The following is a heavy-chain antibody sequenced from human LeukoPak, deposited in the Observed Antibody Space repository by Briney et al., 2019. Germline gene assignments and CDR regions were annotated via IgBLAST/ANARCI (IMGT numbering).Heavy chain of an antibody. D-gene: IGHD3-9*01. Sequence: KPSETLSLTCTVSGGSISSYYWSWIRQPPGKGLEWIGTIYHSGSTYYNPSLKSRVTISLDTSKNQFSLKLSSVTAADTAVYYCARVRMTGTLDVWGKGTTVTVSS. V-gene: IGHV4-4*09. J-gene: IGHJ6*04. CDR1: GGSISSYY. CDR3: ARVRMTGTLDV. CDR2: IYHSGST.